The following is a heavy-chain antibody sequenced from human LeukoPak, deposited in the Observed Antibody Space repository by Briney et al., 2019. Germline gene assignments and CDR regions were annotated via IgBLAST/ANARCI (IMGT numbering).Heavy chain of an antibody. Sequence: ASVKVSCKASGYTFTGYYMHWVRQAPGQGLEWMGRINPNSGGTNYAQKFQGRVTRTRDTSISTAYMELSRLRSDDTAVYYCASTPGGWYYDIWYDYWGQGTLVTVSS. J-gene: IGHJ4*02. CDR1: GYTFTGYY. D-gene: IGHD3-9*01. V-gene: IGHV1-2*06. CDR2: INPNSGGT. CDR3: ASTPGGWYYDIWYDY.